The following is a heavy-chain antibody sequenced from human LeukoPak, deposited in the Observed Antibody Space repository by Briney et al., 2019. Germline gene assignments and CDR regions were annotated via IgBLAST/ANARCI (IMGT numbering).Heavy chain of an antibody. V-gene: IGHV3-30*02. Sequence: HPGGSLRLSCAASGFTFSNYGIYWVRQAPGKGLEWVAFIRDDGSNKYYADSVKGRFTISRDNSKNTLYLQMNSLRAEDTAVYYCAKAPYGSGNYFDYWGQGTRVSVSP. CDR1: GFTFSNYG. J-gene: IGHJ4*02. CDR2: IRDDGSNK. CDR3: AKAPYGSGNYFDY. D-gene: IGHD3-10*01.